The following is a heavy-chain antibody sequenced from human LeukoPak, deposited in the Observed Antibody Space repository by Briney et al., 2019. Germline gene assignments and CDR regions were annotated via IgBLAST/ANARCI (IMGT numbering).Heavy chain of an antibody. CDR2: INHSGST. D-gene: IGHD6-19*01. CDR3: ARYSSGWYLGYFDY. J-gene: IGHJ4*02. CDR1: GGSFSGYY. V-gene: IGHV4-34*01. Sequence: PSETLSLTCAVYGGSFSGYYWGWIRQPPGKGLEWIGEINHSGSTNYNPSLKSRVTISVDTSKNQFSLKLSSVTAADTAVYYCARYSSGWYLGYFDYWGQGTLVTVSS.